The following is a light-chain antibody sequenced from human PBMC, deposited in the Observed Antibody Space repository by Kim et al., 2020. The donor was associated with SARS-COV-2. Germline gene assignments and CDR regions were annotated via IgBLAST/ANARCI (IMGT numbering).Light chain of an antibody. CDR1: SSDVGTYNL. V-gene: IGLV2-23*02. CDR2: EVS. CDR3: CSYAVSTTFV. J-gene: IGLJ3*02. Sequence: QLVLTQPASVSGSPGQSITISCTGTSSDVGTYNLVSWYQQHPGKAPKLMIYEVSKRPSGVSNRFSGSKSGNTASLTISGLQAEDEADYYCCSYAVSTTFVFGGGTQLTVL.